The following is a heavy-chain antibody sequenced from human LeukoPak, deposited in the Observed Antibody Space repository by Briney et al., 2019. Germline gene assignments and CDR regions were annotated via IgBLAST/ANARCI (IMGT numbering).Heavy chain of an antibody. CDR3: ARDYCSSISCYTRWFDP. CDR2: LYSGGDT. D-gene: IGHD2-2*02. CDR1: GFTVSSNF. V-gene: IGHV3-66*02. J-gene: IGHJ5*02. Sequence: GGSLGLSCAASGFTVSSNFMSWVRQAPGKGLEFVSVLYSGGDTYYADSVKGRFTISRDNSKNILYLQMNSLRADDTAVYYCARDYCSSISCYTRWFDPWGQGTPVTVSS.